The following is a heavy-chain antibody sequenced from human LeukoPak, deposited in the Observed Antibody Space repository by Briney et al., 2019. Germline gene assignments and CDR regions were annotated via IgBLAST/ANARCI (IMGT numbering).Heavy chain of an antibody. CDR1: GVTFSSYW. V-gene: IGHV3-7*01. J-gene: IGHJ4*02. D-gene: IGHD6-19*01. Sequence: GGSLRLSCAVSGVTFSSYWMTWGRQAPGKGLEWVGNIKQDGSETYYVDSVKGRFTISRDNANNSLYLQMNSLRVDDTAVYYCARSRAQWLILSYDYWGQGTLVTVSS. CDR2: IKQDGSET. CDR3: ARSRAQWLILSYDY.